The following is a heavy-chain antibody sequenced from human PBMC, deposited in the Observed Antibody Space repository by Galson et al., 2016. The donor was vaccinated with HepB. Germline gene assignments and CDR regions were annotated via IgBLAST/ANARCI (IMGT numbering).Heavy chain of an antibody. J-gene: IGHJ6*02. CDR1: GGTFSSYA. Sequence: SVKVSCKASGGTFSSYAISWVRHAPGQGLEWMGGIIPLFGTAHYAQRFQGRATITADKVTNTVHMDLSSLRSEDTAVYYCARHGSGWNGAGVVLRYFYFHAMDIWGQGTTVIVS. V-gene: IGHV1-69*06. CDR2: IIPLFGTA. CDR3: ARHGSGWNGAGVVLRYFYFHAMDI. D-gene: IGHD6-25*01.